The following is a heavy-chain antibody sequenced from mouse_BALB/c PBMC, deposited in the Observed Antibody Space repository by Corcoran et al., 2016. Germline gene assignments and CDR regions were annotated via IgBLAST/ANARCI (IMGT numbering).Heavy chain of an antibody. CDR3: APGGAMDY. CDR1: GYTFTNYG. V-gene: IGHV9-3-1*01. J-gene: IGHJ4*01. CDR2: INTYTGEP. Sequence: QIQLVQSGPELKKPGETVKISCKASGYTFTNYGMNWVKQAPGKGLKWMGWINTYTGEPTYADDFKGRFTFSLETSASTAYLQINNLKNEDTATYFCAPGGAMDYWGQGTSVTVSS. D-gene: IGHD1-1*02.